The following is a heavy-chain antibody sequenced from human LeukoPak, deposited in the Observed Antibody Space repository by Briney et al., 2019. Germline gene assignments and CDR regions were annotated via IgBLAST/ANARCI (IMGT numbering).Heavy chain of an antibody. CDR3: ARRGIFYYDSSGRANYHFDH. V-gene: IGHV1-18*01. D-gene: IGHD3-22*01. CDR2: ITPSNGNT. CDR1: GYTFINYG. Sequence: ASVKVSCKASGYTFINYGITWVRQAPGQGLDWMGWITPSNGNTDTALKFQDRVTMTTDTLTSTAYMEVRSLRSDDTAMYYCARRGIFYYDSSGRANYHFDHWGQGTLVTVSS. J-gene: IGHJ4*02.